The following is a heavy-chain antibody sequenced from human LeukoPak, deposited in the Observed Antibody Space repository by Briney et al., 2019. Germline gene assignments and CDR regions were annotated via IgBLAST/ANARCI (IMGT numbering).Heavy chain of an antibody. CDR2: ISDSGNS. CDR1: GGSISSRSYY. Sequence: SETLSLTCTVSGGSISSRSYYWGWIRQPPGKGLVWIGKISDSGNSYYSPSLRSRVTISIDTSKNQFSLKLSSVTATDTAVYYCARGESGADVWGQGTTVTVSS. V-gene: IGHV4-39*01. D-gene: IGHD3-10*01. CDR3: ARGESGADV. J-gene: IGHJ6*02.